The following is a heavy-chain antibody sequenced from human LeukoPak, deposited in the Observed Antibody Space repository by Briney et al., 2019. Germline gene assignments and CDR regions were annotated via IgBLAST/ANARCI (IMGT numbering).Heavy chain of an antibody. Sequence: PSETLSLTCTVSGGSTSSYYWSWIRQPPGKGLEWIGYIYYSGSTNYNPSLKSRVTISVDTSKNQFSLKLSSVTAADTAVYYCAGRSGYYTPTYFDYWGQGTLVTVSS. CDR2: IYYSGST. CDR1: GGSTSSYY. V-gene: IGHV4-59*01. CDR3: AGRSGYYTPTYFDY. D-gene: IGHD3-3*01. J-gene: IGHJ4*02.